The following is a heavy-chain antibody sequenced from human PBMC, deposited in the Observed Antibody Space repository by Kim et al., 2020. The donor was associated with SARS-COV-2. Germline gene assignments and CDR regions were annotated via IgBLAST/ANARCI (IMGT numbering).Heavy chain of an antibody. CDR1: GFTFSSYS. V-gene: IGHV3-21*01. Sequence: GGSLRLSCAASGFTFSSYSMNWVRQAPGKGLEWVSSISSSSSYIYYADSVKGRFTISRDNAKNSLYLQMNRLRAEDTAVYYCAKDWEWGYGCSPHWFDPWGQGTLVTVSS. J-gene: IGHJ5*02. CDR2: ISSSSSYI. CDR3: AKDWEWGYGCSPHWFDP. D-gene: IGHD2-15*01.